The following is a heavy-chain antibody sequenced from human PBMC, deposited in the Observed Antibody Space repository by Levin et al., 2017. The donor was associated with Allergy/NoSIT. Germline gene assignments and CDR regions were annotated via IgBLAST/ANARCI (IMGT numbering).Heavy chain of an antibody. CDR1: GGSISSSNW. D-gene: IGHD3-9*01. V-gene: IGHV4-4*02. CDR2: IYHSGST. Sequence: PSETLSLTCAVSGGSISSSNWWSWVRQPPGKGLEWIGEIYHSGSTNYNPSLKSRVTISVDKSKNQFSLKLSSVTAADTAVYYCARDRRDILTGYAQVPDAFDIWGQGTMVTVSS. CDR3: ARDRRDILTGYAQVPDAFDI. J-gene: IGHJ3*02.